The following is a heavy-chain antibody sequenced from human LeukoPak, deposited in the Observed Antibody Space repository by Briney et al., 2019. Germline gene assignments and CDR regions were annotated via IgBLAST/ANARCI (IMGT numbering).Heavy chain of an antibody. CDR3: SPLSGVRGVMPSGMGV. CDR2: ISYDGSNK. CDR1: GFTFSRYG. D-gene: IGHD3-10*01. Sequence: PGRSLRLSCAASGFTFSRYGMHWVRQAPGKGLEWVAVISYDGSNKYYADSVKGRFTISRDNSENTLYVQMNSLRAEDTAVYYCSPLSGVRGVMPSGMGVWGQGTTVTVSS. J-gene: IGHJ6*02. V-gene: IGHV3-30*03.